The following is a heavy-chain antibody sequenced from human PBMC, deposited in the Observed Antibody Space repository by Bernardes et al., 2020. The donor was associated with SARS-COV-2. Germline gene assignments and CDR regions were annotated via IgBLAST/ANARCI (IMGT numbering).Heavy chain of an antibody. CDR3: ARYLSHYGLDV. V-gene: IGHV3-7*03. CDR1: GFRLGQDW. J-gene: IGHJ6*02. CDR2: INKDGSEN. Sequence: GSLRLSCVGSGFRLGQDWMSWVRQVPGKGLGWVANINKDGSENYYEDSVKGRFTISRDNAKNSLFLQMHSLRAEDTAVYYCARYLSHYGLDVWGQGTTVTVSS.